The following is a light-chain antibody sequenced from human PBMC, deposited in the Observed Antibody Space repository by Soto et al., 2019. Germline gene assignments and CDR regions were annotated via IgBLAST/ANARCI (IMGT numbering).Light chain of an antibody. Sequence: IQMTQSPSSVSASGGDRGTIACRPSQPVXSWLGWCQQKPGKAPKFLXDDASSLESGGPSRLSGSGSGTEFTLTISSLQPDYFATYYCQQYKSYSRTFGQGTKVDIK. CDR2: DAS. CDR3: QQYKSYSRT. CDR1: QPVXSW. V-gene: IGKV1-5*01. J-gene: IGKJ1*01.